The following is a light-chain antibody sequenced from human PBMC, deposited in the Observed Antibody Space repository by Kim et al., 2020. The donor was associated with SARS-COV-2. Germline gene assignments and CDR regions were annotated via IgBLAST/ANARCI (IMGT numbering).Light chain of an antibody. CDR3: QQYDNFPLT. CDR1: QDIKVY. V-gene: IGKV1-33*01. J-gene: IGKJ4*01. Sequence: ASVGDSVTISCQASQDIKVYLNWYQQRPGKAPKVLIYDASDLETGVPSRFSGSGSGTHFTFTITSLQPEDFATYYCQQYDNFPLTFGGGTKVDIK. CDR2: DAS.